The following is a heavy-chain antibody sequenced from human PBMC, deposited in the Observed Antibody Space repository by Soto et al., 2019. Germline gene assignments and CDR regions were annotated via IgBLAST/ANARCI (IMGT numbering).Heavy chain of an antibody. CDR1: GYRFTSYW. J-gene: IGHJ6*02. CDR2: IDHSDSYT. CDR3: ARHVWVSRTPGDGMAV. Sequence: GESPKISFKGSGYRFTSYWISWVRQMPWKGLEWRGRIDHSDSYTNYSQSFQGHVTISADKSISTAYLQWGSLKASDTAMYYCARHVWVSRTPGDGMAVGGQGSTVTVSS. V-gene: IGHV5-10-1*01. D-gene: IGHD3-16*01.